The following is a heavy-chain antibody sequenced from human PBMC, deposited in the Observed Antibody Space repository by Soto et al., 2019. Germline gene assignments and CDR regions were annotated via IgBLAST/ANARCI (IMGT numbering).Heavy chain of an antibody. CDR2: IYYSGST. CDR1: GGSISSYY. J-gene: IGHJ3*02. V-gene: IGHV4-59*08. D-gene: IGHD4-17*01. Sequence: QVQLQESGPGLVKPSETLSLTCTVSGGSISSYYWSWIRQPPGKGLEWIGYIYYSGSTNYNPSLKSRVTISVDTSKNQFSLTLSSVTAADTAVYYCARHVTQTTVVTLMDEDAFDIWGQGTMVTVSS. CDR3: ARHVTQTTVVTLMDEDAFDI.